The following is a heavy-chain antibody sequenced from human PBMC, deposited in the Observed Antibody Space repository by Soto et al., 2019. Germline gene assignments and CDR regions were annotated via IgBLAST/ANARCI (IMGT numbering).Heavy chain of an antibody. J-gene: IGHJ4*02. Sequence: ASVKVSCKASGYTFTNNDVCWVRQTPGQGLEWMGWISPYSGKTNYARKFQGRVTMTTDTSTSTAYMEARSLTSDDTAAYYCAREGLLLLPDYWGQGTLVTVSS. CDR2: ISPYSGKT. D-gene: IGHD3-22*01. CDR3: AREGLLLLPDY. CDR1: GYTFTNND. V-gene: IGHV1-18*01.